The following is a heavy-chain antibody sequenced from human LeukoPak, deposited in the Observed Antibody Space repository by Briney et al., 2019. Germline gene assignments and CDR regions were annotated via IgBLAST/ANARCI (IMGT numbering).Heavy chain of an antibody. J-gene: IGHJ4*02. D-gene: IGHD1-26*01. CDR2: IKQDGGEK. V-gene: IGHV3-7*01. CDR3: ARVPAIYSGSYSVDDPFDY. CDR1: GFTFSSYW. Sequence: GGSLRLSCAASGFTFSSYWMSWVRQAPGKGLEWVANIKQDGGEKYYVDSVKGRFTISRDNAKNSLYLQMNSLRAEDTAVYYCARVPAIYSGSYSVDDPFDYWGQGTLVTVSP.